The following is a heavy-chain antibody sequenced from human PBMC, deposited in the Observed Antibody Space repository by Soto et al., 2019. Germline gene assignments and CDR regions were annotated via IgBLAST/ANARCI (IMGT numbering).Heavy chain of an antibody. CDR1: GRSICISRYY. CDR3: ARHRGTYGGNSKVDYYGMDV. J-gene: IGHJ6*02. Sequence: SDTLSLTGPVSGRSICISRYYWGGIRQPPGKGLEWIGSIYYSGSTYYNPSLKSRVTISVDTSKNQFSLKLSSVTAADTAVYYCARHRGTYGGNSKVDYYGMDVWGQGTTVS. CDR2: IYYSGST. D-gene: IGHD4-17*01. V-gene: IGHV4-39*01.